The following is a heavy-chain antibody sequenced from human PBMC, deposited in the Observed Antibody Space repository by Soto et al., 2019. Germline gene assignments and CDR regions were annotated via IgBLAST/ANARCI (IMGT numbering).Heavy chain of an antibody. J-gene: IGHJ4*02. CDR3: ARRHSGGFFRFFDS. V-gene: IGHV1-69*06. D-gene: IGHD2-15*01. CDR2: TGSGTGPG. CDR1: GGSHSTNP. Sequence: GASLKVSCKASGGSHSTNPSSWRLHAPGQGLEWMGGTGSGTGPGNHAQKFQGRLTVTADKSTSTVYMELTNLSSEDTAVYYCARRHSGGFFRFFDSWGQGTLVTVSS.